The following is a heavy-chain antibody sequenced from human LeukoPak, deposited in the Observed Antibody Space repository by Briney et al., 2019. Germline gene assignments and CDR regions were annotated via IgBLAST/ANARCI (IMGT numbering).Heavy chain of an antibody. V-gene: IGHV3-48*01. CDR3: ARGGAARPDY. Sequence: PGGSLRLSCTASEFTFSSYWMSWVRQTPGKGLEWVSYISSSSSAINYADSVRGRFTISRDNAKNSLYLQMNSLRPEDTAVYYCARGGAARPDYWGQGTLVTVSS. CDR1: EFTFSSYW. D-gene: IGHD6-6*01. CDR2: ISSSSSAI. J-gene: IGHJ4*02.